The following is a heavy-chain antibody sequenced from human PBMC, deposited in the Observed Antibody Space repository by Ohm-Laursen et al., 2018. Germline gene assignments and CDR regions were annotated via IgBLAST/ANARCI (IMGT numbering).Heavy chain of an antibody. D-gene: IGHD1-20*01. CDR2: ISSSSSYI. V-gene: IGHV3-21*01. CDR3: ASMYNWSQAPYYFDY. CDR1: GFTFSSYS. J-gene: IGHJ4*02. Sequence: SLRLSCAASGFTFSSYSMNWVRQAPGKGLEWVSSISSSSSYIYYADSVKGRFTISRDNAKNSLYLQMNSLRAEDTAVYYCASMYNWSQAPYYFDYWGQGTLVTVSS.